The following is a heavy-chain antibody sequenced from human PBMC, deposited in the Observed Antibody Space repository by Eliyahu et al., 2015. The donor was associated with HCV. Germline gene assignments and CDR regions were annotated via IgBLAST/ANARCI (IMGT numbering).Heavy chain of an antibody. D-gene: IGHD3-16*01. CDR3: ARDDGHGGY. J-gene: IGHJ4*02. V-gene: IGHV7-4-1*02. CDR2: INTNTGNP. Sequence: LEWMGWINTNTGNPTYAQGFTGRFVFSLDTSASTAYLQISSLKAEDTAVYYCARDDGHGGYWGQGTLVTVSS.